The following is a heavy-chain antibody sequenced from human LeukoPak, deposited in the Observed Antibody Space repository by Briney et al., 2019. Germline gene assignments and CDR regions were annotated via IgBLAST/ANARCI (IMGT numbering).Heavy chain of an antibody. CDR3: ARARRDLYYYGMDV. CDR1: GGSISSGSYY. Sequence: SQTLSLTCTVSGGSISSGSYYWSWIRQPAGKGLEWIGRIYTSGSTNYNPSLKSRVTISVDTSKNQFSLKLSSVTAADTAVYYCARARRDLYYYGMDVWGLGTTVTVSS. J-gene: IGHJ6*02. D-gene: IGHD5-24*01. CDR2: IYTSGST. V-gene: IGHV4-61*02.